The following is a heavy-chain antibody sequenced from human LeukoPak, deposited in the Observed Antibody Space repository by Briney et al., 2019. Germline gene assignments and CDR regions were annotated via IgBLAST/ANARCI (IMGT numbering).Heavy chain of an antibody. D-gene: IGHD5-18*01. CDR2: ISASGGST. J-gene: IGHJ4*02. CDR3: ARDPFPWIQLWFPDY. V-gene: IGHV3-23*01. Sequence: PGGSLRLSCAASGFTFSSSAMSWVRQVPGKGLEWVSGISASGGSTSYADSVRGRFTISRDNSKNTLYLQMNSLRAEDTAVYYCARDPFPWIQLWFPDYWGQGTLVTVSS. CDR1: GFTFSSSA.